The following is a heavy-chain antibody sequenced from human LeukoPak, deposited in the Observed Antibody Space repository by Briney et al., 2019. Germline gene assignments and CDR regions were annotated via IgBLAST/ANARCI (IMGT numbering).Heavy chain of an antibody. J-gene: IGHJ4*02. Sequence: PGGSLRLSCAASAFTFSDYTMHWVRQAPGKGLEWVAVISYDGSQKYYADSVKGRFTISRDNSKNTVYLQMNSLRVEDTAVFYCARANSSSWHYFDYWGQGTLVTVSS. V-gene: IGHV3-30*04. D-gene: IGHD6-13*01. CDR3: ARANSSSWHYFDY. CDR2: ISYDGSQK. CDR1: AFTFSDYT.